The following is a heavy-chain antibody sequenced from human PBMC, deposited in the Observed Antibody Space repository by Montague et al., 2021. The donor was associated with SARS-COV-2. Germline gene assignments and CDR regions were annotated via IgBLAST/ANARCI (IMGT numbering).Heavy chain of an antibody. CDR2: IYYSGST. CDR3: ASPTYYYDSSGSDAFDI. V-gene: IGHV4-39*01. D-gene: IGHD3-22*01. Sequence: SETLSLTCTVSGGSISSSSYYWGWIRQPPGKGLEWIGSIYYSGSTYYNPSLKSRVTISVDTSKNQFSLKLSSVTAADTAVYHRASPTYYYDSSGSDAFDIWGQGTMVTVSS. CDR1: GGSISSSSYY. J-gene: IGHJ3*02.